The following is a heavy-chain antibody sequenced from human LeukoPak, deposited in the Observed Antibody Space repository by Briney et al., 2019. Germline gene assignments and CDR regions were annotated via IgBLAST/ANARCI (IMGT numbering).Heavy chain of an antibody. V-gene: IGHV3-21*01. CDR2: ISSSSSYI. CDR1: GFTFSTYS. D-gene: IGHD6-13*01. Sequence: GGSLRLSCAASGFTFSTYSMNWARQAPGKGLEWVSSISSSSSYIYYADSVKGRFTISRDNAKNSLYLQMNSLRAEDTAVYYCARAYSSTWSLGYWGQGTLVTVSS. CDR3: ARAYSSTWSLGY. J-gene: IGHJ4*02.